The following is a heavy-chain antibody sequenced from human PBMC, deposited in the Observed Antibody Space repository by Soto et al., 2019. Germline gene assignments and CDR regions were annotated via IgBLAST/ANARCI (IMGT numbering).Heavy chain of an antibody. Sequence: GASVKVSCKASGFTFTSSAMQWVRQARGQRLEWIGWIVVGSGNTNYAQKFQERVTITRDMSTSTAYMELSSLRSEDTAVYYCAASIAAAGTYYYYYYYMDVWGKGTTVTVSS. CDR3: AASIAAAGTYYYYYYYMDV. J-gene: IGHJ6*03. CDR2: IVVGSGNT. D-gene: IGHD6-13*01. V-gene: IGHV1-58*02. CDR1: GFTFTSSA.